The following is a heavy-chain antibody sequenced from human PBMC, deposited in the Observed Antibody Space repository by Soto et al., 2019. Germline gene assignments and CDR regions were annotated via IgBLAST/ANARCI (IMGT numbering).Heavy chain of an antibody. CDR3: ARVQVMVVAGSTFDY. V-gene: IGHV4-38-2*02. J-gene: IGHJ4*01. D-gene: IGHD6-19*01. CDR2: IYHGGTT. Sequence: PPETLSLTSSVSGYSISSGSYRAWIRQPPGKGPEWTASIYHGGTTFYTPSIKRRINISVETSNNQFSLKLTSVTAADTAVYYCARVQVMVVAGSTFDYWGHGTLVAVSS. CDR1: GYSISSGSY.